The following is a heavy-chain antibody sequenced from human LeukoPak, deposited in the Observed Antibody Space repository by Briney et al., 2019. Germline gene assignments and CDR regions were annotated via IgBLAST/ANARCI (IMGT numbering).Heavy chain of an antibody. CDR2: ISYDGSNK. CDR1: GFTFSSYG. V-gene: IGHV3-30*03. CDR3: TTDLVLRFF. J-gene: IGHJ4*02. D-gene: IGHD3-3*01. Sequence: GGSLRLSCAASGFTFSSYGMHWVRQAPGKGLEWVAVISYDGSNKYYADSVKGRFTISRDNSKNTLYLQMNSLKTEDTAVYYCTTDLVLRFFWGQGTLVTVSS.